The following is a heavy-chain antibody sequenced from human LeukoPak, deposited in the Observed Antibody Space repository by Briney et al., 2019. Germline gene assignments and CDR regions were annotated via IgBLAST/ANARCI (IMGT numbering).Heavy chain of an antibody. CDR2: INPDGGST. Sequence: ASVKVSCKASGYSFTSYYMHWVRRAPGQGLEWMGIINPDGGSTSYAQKFQGRVTMTRDTSTSTVYMELSSLRSEDTAVYYCANSIAARNYFDYWGQGTLVTVSS. D-gene: IGHD6-6*01. J-gene: IGHJ4*02. V-gene: IGHV1-46*01. CDR3: ANSIAARNYFDY. CDR1: GYSFTSYY.